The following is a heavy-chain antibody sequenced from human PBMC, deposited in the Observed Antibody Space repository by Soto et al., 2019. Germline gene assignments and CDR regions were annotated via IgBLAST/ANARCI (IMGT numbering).Heavy chain of an antibody. J-gene: IGHJ5*02. D-gene: IGHD1-26*01. CDR3: SRLQNYYDGSSWFDP. CDR1: GGSISSYY. Sequence: SETLSLTCTVSGGSISSYYWSWIRQPPGKGLEWIGYIYYSGSTNYNASLTSRDTISVDTSKNQFSLKLSSVTAADTAVNYCSRLQNYYDGSSWFDPWGQGTLVTVSS. CDR2: IYYSGST. V-gene: IGHV4-59*01.